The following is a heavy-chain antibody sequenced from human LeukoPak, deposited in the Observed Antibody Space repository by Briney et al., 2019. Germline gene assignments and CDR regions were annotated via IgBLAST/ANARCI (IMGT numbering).Heavy chain of an antibody. CDR1: GFTFSSYS. CDR3: ASSDYYVKDGFDY. CDR2: ISSSSSYI. D-gene: IGHD3-10*02. Sequence: GGSLRLSCAASGFTFSSYSMNWVRQAPGEGLEWVSSISSSSSYIYYADSVKGRFTISRDNAKNSLYLQMNSLRAEDTAVYYCASSDYYVKDGFDYWGQGTLVTVSS. J-gene: IGHJ4*02. V-gene: IGHV3-21*01.